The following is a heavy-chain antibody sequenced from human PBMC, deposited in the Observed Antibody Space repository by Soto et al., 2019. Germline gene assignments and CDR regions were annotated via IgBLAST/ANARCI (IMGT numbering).Heavy chain of an antibody. CDR1: GGSFSGYY. CDR2: INHSGST. D-gene: IGHD6-6*01. J-gene: IGHJ4*02. V-gene: IGHV4-34*01. CDR3: ARGGGPFSSSCTPALDY. Sequence: QVQLQQWGAGLLKPSETLSLTCAVYGGSFSGYYWRWIRQPTGKGLEWMREINHSGSTNYNPSLKFRVTISVDTSKNQFSLKLSSVTAADTAVYYCARGGGPFSSSCTPALDYWGQGPLVTVSS.